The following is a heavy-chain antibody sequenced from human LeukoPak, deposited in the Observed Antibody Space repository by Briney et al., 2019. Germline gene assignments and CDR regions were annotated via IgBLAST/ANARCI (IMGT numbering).Heavy chain of an antibody. J-gene: IGHJ4*02. CDR3: ARTPSGLRYFDWLLHFDY. D-gene: IGHD3-9*01. CDR1: GFTVSGNY. V-gene: IGHV3-53*01. CDR2: IYSGGST. Sequence: GGSLRLSCAASGFTVSGNYMSWVRQAPGKGLEWVSVIYSGGSTYYADSVKGRFTISRGNSKNTLYLQMNSLRAEDTAVYYCARTPSGLRYFDWLLHFDYWGQGTLVTVSS.